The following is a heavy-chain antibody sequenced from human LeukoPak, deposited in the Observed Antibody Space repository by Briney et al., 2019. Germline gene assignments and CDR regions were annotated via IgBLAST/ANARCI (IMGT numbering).Heavy chain of an antibody. D-gene: IGHD6-13*01. CDR1: GFTFSSYG. J-gene: IGHJ4*02. CDR2: IWYDGSNK. V-gene: IGHV3-33*06. CDR3: AKDGSSSSPEGVDY. Sequence: GRSLRLSCAASGFTFSSYGMHWVRQAPGKGLEWVAVIWYDGSNKYYADSVKGRFAISRDNSKNTLYLQMNSLRAEDTAVYYCAKDGSSSSPEGVDYWGQGTLVTVSS.